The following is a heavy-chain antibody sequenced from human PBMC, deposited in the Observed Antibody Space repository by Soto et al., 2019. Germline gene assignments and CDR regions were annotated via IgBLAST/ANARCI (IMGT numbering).Heavy chain of an antibody. Sequence: EMYLVESGGGLVQPGGSPRLSFAASGFTFTSHWINWVRPAPGKGLEWVANINQDGSEKFYVASVKGRFTISRDNAKSSLSLQMGSLRAEDTAVYYCARSRYQLRDFELWGPGTGVIVSS. D-gene: IGHD2-2*01. CDR1: GFTFTSHW. J-gene: IGHJ4*02. V-gene: IGHV3-7*01. CDR3: ARSRYQLRDFEL. CDR2: INQDGSEK.